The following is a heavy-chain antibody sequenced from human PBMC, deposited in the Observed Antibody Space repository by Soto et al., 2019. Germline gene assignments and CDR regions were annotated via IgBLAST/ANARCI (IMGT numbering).Heavy chain of an antibody. V-gene: IGHV1-3*01. Sequence: QIQLVQSGAEVKKPGASVKVSCKTSGYSFISYGIHWVRQAPGQRLEWMGWINGDDGKTNYSPRFQGTVTLIRDTSAGTSYMELSSLTSEDTAVYYCATDYMRGADYWGQGTLVTVSS. D-gene: IGHD5-12*01. CDR3: ATDYMRGADY. CDR1: GYSFISYG. J-gene: IGHJ4*02. CDR2: INGDDGKT.